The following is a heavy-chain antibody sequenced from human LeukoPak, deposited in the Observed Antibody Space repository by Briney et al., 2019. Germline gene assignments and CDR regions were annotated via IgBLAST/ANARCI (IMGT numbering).Heavy chain of an antibody. J-gene: IGHJ4*02. D-gene: IGHD3-9*01. CDR1: GGSIRSYY. CDR3: ARVTGYMIEDYFDY. V-gene: IGHV4-59*01. Sequence: SETLSLTCTVSGGSIRSYYWSWIRQPPGKGLEWIAYIYYSGSTNYNPSLKSRVTISVDTSKNQFSLKLRSVTAADTAVYYCARVTGYMIEDYFDYWGQGILVTVSS. CDR2: IYYSGST.